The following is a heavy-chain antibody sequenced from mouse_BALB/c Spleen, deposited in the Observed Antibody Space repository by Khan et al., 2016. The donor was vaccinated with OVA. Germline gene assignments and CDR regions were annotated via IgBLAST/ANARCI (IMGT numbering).Heavy chain of an antibody. CDR2: ISYSGST. D-gene: IGHD1-2*01. V-gene: IGHV3-1*02. CDR3: ARTARIKY. J-gene: IGHJ2*01. CDR1: GYSITSGYS. Sequence: VQLKQSGPGLVKPSQSLSLTCTVTGYSITSGYSWNWIRQFPGNKLEWMGYISYSGSTNYNPSLKSRISITRGTSKNQFFLQLNSVTTEDTATYYCARTARIKYWGQGTTLTVSS.